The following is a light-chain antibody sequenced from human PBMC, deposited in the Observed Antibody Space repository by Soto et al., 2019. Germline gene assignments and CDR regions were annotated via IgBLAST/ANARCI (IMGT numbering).Light chain of an antibody. CDR3: QQRHMWPIT. V-gene: IGKV3-15*01. CDR1: QSVSSD. J-gene: IGKJ5*01. Sequence: EIVMTQSPATLSVSPGESATLSCRASQSVSSDLAWYQQKPGQAPRLLIYYTSTRATGFPARFSGGGSGTEFTLTISSLQSEDSAVYYCQQRHMWPITFGQGTRLEIK. CDR2: YTS.